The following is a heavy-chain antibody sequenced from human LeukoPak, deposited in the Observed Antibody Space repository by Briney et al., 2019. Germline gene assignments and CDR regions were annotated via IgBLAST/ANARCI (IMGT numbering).Heavy chain of an antibody. CDR3: AKDRGDGIVVVLLSEPDY. CDR1: GFTFSSYG. Sequence: GGSLRLSCAASGFTFSSYGMHWVRQAPGKGLEWVAVISYDGGNKYYADSVKGRFTISRDNSKNTLYLQMNSLRAEDTAVYYCAKDRGDGIVVVLLSEPDYWGQGTLVTVSS. CDR2: ISYDGGNK. V-gene: IGHV3-30*18. J-gene: IGHJ4*02. D-gene: IGHD2-2*01.